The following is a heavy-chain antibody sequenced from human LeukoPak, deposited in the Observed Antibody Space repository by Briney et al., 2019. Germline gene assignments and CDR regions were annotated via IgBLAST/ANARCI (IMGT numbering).Heavy chain of an antibody. J-gene: IGHJ4*02. V-gene: IGHV3-30*02. Sequence: GGSLRLSCTASGFTFSSYGMHWVRQAPGKGLEWVAFIRYDGSNKYYADSVRGRFTISRDSSKNTLYLQMNSLTAEDTAVYFCAREDWYYFDYWGQGALVTVSS. CDR1: GFTFSSYG. CDR2: IRYDGSNK. D-gene: IGHD3/OR15-3a*01. CDR3: AREDWYYFDY.